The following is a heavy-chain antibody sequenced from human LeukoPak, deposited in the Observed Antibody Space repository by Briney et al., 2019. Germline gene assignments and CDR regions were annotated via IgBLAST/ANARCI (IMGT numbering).Heavy chain of an antibody. CDR3: AGRTARYFDY. CDR2: INDTGHA. CDR1: GASFRAYY. V-gene: IGHV4-34*01. Sequence: SETLSLTCAVYGASFRAYYWSWIRQAPGKGLQWIGEINDTGHARYNASLKSRVTMSVDTSKNQFSLKLKSVTAADTAVYYCAGRTARYFDYWGQGFLVTVSS. J-gene: IGHJ4*02. D-gene: IGHD2-21*02.